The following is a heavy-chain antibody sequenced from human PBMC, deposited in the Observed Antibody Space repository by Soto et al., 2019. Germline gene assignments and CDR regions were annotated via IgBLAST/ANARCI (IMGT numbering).Heavy chain of an antibody. CDR1: GGSISSYY. D-gene: IGHD3-9*01. Sequence: SETLSLTCTVSGGSISSYYWSWIRQPPGKGLEWIGYIYYSGSTNYNPSLKSRVTISVDTSKNQFSLKMSSVTAADTAVYYCARLLHDNRGYYYFDHWGRGNLVTVSS. V-gene: IGHV4-59*08. CDR3: ARLLHDNRGYYYFDH. J-gene: IGHJ4*02. CDR2: IYYSGST.